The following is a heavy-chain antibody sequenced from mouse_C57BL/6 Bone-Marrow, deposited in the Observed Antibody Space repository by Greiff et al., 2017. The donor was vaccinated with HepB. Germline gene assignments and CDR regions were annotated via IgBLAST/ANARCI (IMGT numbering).Heavy chain of an antibody. J-gene: IGHJ1*03. D-gene: IGHD1-1*01. CDR3: ARGRLFITTVVEWYFDV. V-gene: IGHV3-6*01. CDR2: ISYDGSN. Sequence: EVKLQESGPGLVKPSQSLSLTCSVTGYSITSGYYWNWIRQFPGNKLEWMGYISYDGSNNYNPSLKNRISITRDTSKNQFFLKLNSVTTEDTATYYCARGRLFITTVVEWYFDVWGTGTTVTVSS. CDR1: GYSITSGYY.